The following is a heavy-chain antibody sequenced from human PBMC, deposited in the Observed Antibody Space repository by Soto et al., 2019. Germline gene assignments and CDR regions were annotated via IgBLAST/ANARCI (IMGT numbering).Heavy chain of an antibody. D-gene: IGHD3-3*01. CDR3: AKERERFLEWLSPFDY. J-gene: IGHJ4*02. Sequence: SLRLSCAASGFTFSSYGMHWVRQAPGKGLEWVAVISYDGSNKYYADSVKGRFTISRDNSKNTLYLQMNSLRAEDTAVYYCAKERERFLEWLSPFDYWGQGTLVTVSS. CDR2: ISYDGSNK. CDR1: GFTFSSYG. V-gene: IGHV3-30*18.